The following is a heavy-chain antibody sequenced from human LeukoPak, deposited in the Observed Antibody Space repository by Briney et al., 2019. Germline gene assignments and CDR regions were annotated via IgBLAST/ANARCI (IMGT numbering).Heavy chain of an antibody. CDR1: GGSISSGSYY. CDR2: IYTSGST. J-gene: IGHJ4*02. V-gene: IGHV4-61*02. D-gene: IGHD5-24*01. CDR3: ASQASLEMATINYFDY. Sequence: SETLSLTCTVSGGSISSGSYYWSWIRQPAGKGLEWIGRIYTSGSTNYNPSLKSRVTISVDTSKNQFSLKLSSVTAADTAVYYCASQASLEMATINYFDYWGQGTLVTVSS.